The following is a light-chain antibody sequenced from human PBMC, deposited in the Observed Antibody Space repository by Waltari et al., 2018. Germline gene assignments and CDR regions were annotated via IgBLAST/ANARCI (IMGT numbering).Light chain of an antibody. CDR3: QQYYAVRRT. CDR2: WAS. V-gene: IGKV4-1*01. Sequence: DIVMTQSPEFLAVPLGERATINCKSSQSVLYSSNNKNYLAWYQQKPGQPPKLLIHWASNRESGVPDRFSGSWSGTDFTLTISSLQAEDVAVYYCQQYYAVRRTFGQGTKVEV. CDR1: QSVLYSSNNKNY. J-gene: IGKJ1*01.